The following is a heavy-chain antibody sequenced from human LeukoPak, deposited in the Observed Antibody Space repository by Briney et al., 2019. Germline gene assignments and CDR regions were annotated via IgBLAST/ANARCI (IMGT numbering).Heavy chain of an antibody. V-gene: IGHV3-43D*03. CDR2: ISWDGGST. J-gene: IGHJ6*03. Sequence: GGSLRLSCAASGFTFDDYAMHWVRQAPGKGLEWVSLISWDGGSTYYADSVKGRFTVSRDNSKNSLYLQMNSLRAEDTALYYCAKESSSWSYYYYMDVWGKGTTVTVSS. D-gene: IGHD6-13*01. CDR3: AKESSSWSYYYYMDV. CDR1: GFTFDDYA.